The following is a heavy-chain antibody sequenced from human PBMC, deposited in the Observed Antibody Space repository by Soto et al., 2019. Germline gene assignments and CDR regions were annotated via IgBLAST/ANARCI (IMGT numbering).Heavy chain of an antibody. V-gene: IGHV3-30*18. D-gene: IGHD6-13*01. CDR1: EFTFSSYG. Sequence: QMQLVESGGGVVQPGRSVRLSCAASEFTFSSYGMHWVRQAPGKGLEWVAVISYDGSNKYYADSVKGRFTISRDNSKNPLYLQMNSLRAEDTAVYYCAKDVLYSSSGYAGTENYFDYWGQGTLVTVSS. J-gene: IGHJ4*02. CDR2: ISYDGSNK. CDR3: AKDVLYSSSGYAGTENYFDY.